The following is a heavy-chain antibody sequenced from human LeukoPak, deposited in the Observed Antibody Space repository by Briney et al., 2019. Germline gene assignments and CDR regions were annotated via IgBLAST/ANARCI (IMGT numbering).Heavy chain of an antibody. CDR2: IYYSGST. Sequence: PSETLSLTCAVSGGSISSSNWWSWVRQPPGKGLEWIGYIYYSGSTNYNPSLKSRVTISVDTSKNQFSLNLSSVTAADTAVYCCARDLLSTAGYFDYWGQGTLVTVSS. V-gene: IGHV4-4*01. CDR1: GGSISSSNW. J-gene: IGHJ4*02. D-gene: IGHD6-19*01. CDR3: ARDLLSTAGYFDY.